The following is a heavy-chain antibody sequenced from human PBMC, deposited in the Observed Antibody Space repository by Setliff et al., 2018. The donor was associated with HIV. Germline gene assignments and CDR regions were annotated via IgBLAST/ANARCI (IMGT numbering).Heavy chain of an antibody. CDR1: GYRFTGFA. CDR2: INAGTGNT. Sequence: ASVKVSCKASGYRFTGFAKHWVRQAPGQRVEWMGWINAGTGNTKYSQKFQDRVTISRDIHANTAYMELSSLRSEDTATYYCARSLREYSYGSPDYWGPGTLVTVSS. D-gene: IGHD5-18*01. CDR3: ARSLREYSYGSPDY. J-gene: IGHJ4*02. V-gene: IGHV1-3*01.